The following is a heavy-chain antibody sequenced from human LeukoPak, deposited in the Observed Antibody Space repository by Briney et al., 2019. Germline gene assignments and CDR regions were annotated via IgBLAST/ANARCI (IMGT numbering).Heavy chain of an antibody. J-gene: IGHJ4*02. V-gene: IGHV4-30-2*01. CDR1: GGSISSGGYS. D-gene: IGHD2-15*01. Sequence: PSQTLSLTCAVSGGSISSGGYSWSWIRQPPGKGLGWIGYIYHSGSTYYNPSLKSRVTISVDRSKNQFSLKLSSVTAADTAVYYCARGIYCSGGSCYYFDYWGQGTLVTVSS. CDR3: ARGIYCSGGSCYYFDY. CDR2: IYHSGST.